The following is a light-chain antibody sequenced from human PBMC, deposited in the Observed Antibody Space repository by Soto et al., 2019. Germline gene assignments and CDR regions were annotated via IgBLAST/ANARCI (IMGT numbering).Light chain of an antibody. CDR1: RSDVGGYNY. J-gene: IGLJ3*02. V-gene: IGLV2-14*01. CDR3: SSYTSTSTPWV. Sequence: QSALTQPASVSGSPGQSITISCTGTRSDVGGYNYVSWYQQHPGKAPKLMIYDVSDRPSGVSNRFSGSKSGNTASLTISGLQAEDEADYYCSSYTSTSTPWVFGGGTQLTVL. CDR2: DVS.